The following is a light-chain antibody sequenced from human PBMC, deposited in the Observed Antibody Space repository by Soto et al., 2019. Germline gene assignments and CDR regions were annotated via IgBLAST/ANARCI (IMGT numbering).Light chain of an antibody. Sequence: DIQMTHSPSTWPGPVLYRLPITGPASQTISSGLGWYQQKPGKAPKLLIYTASTLQSGVPSRFSGSGSGTEFTLTISSLQPDDFATYYCQHYNSYSEAFGQGTKVDIK. J-gene: IGKJ1*01. CDR1: QTISSG. CDR3: QHYNSYSEA. V-gene: IGKV1-5*03. CDR2: TAS.